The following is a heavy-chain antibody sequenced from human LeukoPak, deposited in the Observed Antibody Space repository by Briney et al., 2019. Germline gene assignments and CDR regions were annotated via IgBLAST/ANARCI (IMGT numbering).Heavy chain of an antibody. CDR2: INPNSVGT. Sequence: GASLKVSCKTSGYTFTGYYMHWVRQAPGQGLEWMGWINPNSVGTNYAQKFQGRVTITRDTSISTAYMELSSLRSDNTAVYYCXXXXXXDXDSSXXVVGVWGKGTTVTVSS. CDR3: XXXXXXDXDSSXXVVGV. CDR1: GYTFTGYY. V-gene: IGHV1-2*02. D-gene: IGHD3-22*01. J-gene: IGHJ6*04.